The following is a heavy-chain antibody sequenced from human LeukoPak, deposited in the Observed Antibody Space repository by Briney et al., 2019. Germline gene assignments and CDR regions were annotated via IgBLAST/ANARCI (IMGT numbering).Heavy chain of an antibody. CDR2: ISSNGGST. CDR3: ATGSDSSGWYVPDY. Sequence: PGGSLRLSCAASGFTFSSYAMHWVRQAPGRGLEYVSAISSNGGSTYYANSVKGRFTISRDNSKNTLYLQMGSLRAEDMAVYYCATGSDSSGWYVPDYWGQGTLVTVSS. D-gene: IGHD6-19*01. V-gene: IGHV3-64*01. J-gene: IGHJ4*02. CDR1: GFTFSSYA.